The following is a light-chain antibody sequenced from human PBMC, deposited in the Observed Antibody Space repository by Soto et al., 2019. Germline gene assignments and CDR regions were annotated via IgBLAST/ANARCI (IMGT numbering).Light chain of an antibody. V-gene: IGKV3-20*01. CDR3: QQYGLPPHS. CDR1: QSVYNNY. CDR2: GAS. Sequence: EIVLTQSPGTLSLSPGERATLSCRASQSVYNNYLAWYQQKPGQTPRLLVNGASNRAPGIPDRFSGGGSGTDFTLTISSLEPEAFAVYYCQQYGLPPHSFGQGTRVEIK. J-gene: IGKJ2*01.